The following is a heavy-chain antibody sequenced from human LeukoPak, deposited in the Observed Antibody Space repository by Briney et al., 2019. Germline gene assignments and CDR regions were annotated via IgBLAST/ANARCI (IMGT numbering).Heavy chain of an antibody. CDR1: GFTFSNFW. V-gene: IGHV3-7*01. Sequence: GGSLRLSCAASGFTFSNFWMKWVRQAPGKGLEWVANVNQDGSETHYVDSVKGRFTISRDNAKNSLFLQLNSLRAEDTAVYYCAREATTSRPGDYWGLGTLVTVSS. CDR3: AREATTSRPGDY. J-gene: IGHJ4*02. D-gene: IGHD1-1*01. CDR2: VNQDGSET.